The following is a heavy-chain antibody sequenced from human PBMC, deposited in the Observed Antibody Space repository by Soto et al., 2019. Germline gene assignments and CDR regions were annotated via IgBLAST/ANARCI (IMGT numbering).Heavy chain of an antibody. CDR2: IYYSGIT. Sequence: PSETLSLTCTVSGVCISNSSYYWGWIRRPPGKGLEWIGTIYYSGITYYNPSLKSRVTISVDTSKNQFSLKLTSVTAADTAVYYCARHGSNWGQGTLVTVSS. CDR1: GVCISNSSYY. CDR3: ARHGSN. J-gene: IGHJ4*02. V-gene: IGHV4-39*01.